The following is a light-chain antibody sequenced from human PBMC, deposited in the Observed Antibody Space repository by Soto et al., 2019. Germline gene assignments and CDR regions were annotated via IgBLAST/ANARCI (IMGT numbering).Light chain of an antibody. CDR1: SSDVGDYNY. V-gene: IGLV2-14*01. J-gene: IGLJ1*01. CDR2: DVS. CDR3: SSYTSSTTRV. Sequence: QSVLTQPASVSGSPGQSITISRTGTSSDVGDYNYVSWYQQHPGKAPKLMIYDVSNRPSGVSNRFSGSKSGSTASLTISGLQAEDEADYYCSSYTSSTTRVFGTGTKVTVL.